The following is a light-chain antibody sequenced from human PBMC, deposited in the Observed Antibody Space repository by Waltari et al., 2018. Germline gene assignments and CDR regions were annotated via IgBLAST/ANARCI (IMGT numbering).Light chain of an antibody. V-gene: IGKV4-1*01. Sequence: DIVMTQSPDSLAVVLGERATINCKSSQSVLHTSNKNNYLAWYQQKPGQPPNMLIYWASTREAGVPDRFSGSGSGTDFTLTISSLQAEDVAVYYCQQYYSPPQTFGQGTKVEIK. CDR3: QQYYSPPQT. CDR2: WAS. CDR1: QSVLHTSNKNNY. J-gene: IGKJ1*01.